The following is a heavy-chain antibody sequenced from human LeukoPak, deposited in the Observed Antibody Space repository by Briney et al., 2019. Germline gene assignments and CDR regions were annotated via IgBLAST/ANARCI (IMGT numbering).Heavy chain of an antibody. Sequence: GGSLRLSCAASGFTFSNFAMAWVRQVPEKGLEWVSFIRGGGAGAHYADSVRGRFTISRDNSKNTLYLEMNSLRADDTTVYYCAKASYSYGNDAFDIWGQGTKVTVSS. CDR2: IRGGGAGA. D-gene: IGHD3-16*02. V-gene: IGHV3-23*01. CDR3: AKASYSYGNDAFDI. CDR1: GFTFSNFA. J-gene: IGHJ3*02.